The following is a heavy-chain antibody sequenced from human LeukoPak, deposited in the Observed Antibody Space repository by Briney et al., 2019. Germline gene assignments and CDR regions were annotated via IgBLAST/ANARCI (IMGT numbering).Heavy chain of an antibody. D-gene: IGHD3-3*01. CDR1: GFTFSSYG. Sequence: GGSLRLSCAASGFTFSSYGMHWVRQAPGKGLEWVAVISYDGSNKYYADSVKGRFTISRDTSNNTLYLQMNSLRAEHTAVYYCSKGYKTYYDFWSGYSYLYYWGQGTLVTVSS. CDR3: SKGYKTYYDFWSGYSYLYY. J-gene: IGHJ4*02. CDR2: ISYDGSNK. V-gene: IGHV3-30*18.